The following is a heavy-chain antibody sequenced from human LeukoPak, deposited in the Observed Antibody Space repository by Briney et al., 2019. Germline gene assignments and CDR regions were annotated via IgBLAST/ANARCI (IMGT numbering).Heavy chain of an antibody. CDR3: ARDNRDEATRRRGFDY. CDR1: GFTFSSYW. CDR2: IKQDGSEK. D-gene: IGHD6-6*01. J-gene: IGHJ4*02. Sequence: PGGSLRFSCAASGFTFSSYWMSWVRQAPGKGLEWVANIKQDGSEKYYVDSVKGRFTISRDNAKNSLYLQMNSLRAEDTAVYYCARDNRDEATRRRGFDYWGQGTLVTVSS. V-gene: IGHV3-7*01.